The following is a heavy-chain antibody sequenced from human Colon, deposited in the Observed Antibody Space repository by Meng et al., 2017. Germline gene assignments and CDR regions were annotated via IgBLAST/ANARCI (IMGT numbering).Heavy chain of an antibody. CDR3: AAGLGGPERNWIYYFDF. J-gene: IGHJ4*02. CDR1: GYSFTSYT. D-gene: IGHD1-1*01. Sequence: QVHLVQSGAEVKKPGASVKVSCKASGYSFTSYTMHWLRQAPGQRLEWMGWINNGNGNIKYSEKFQGRVTITRDTSATTAYMELSSLKFEDTAVYYCAAGLGGPERNWIYYFDFWSPGTLVTVSS. V-gene: IGHV1-3*04. CDR2: INNGNGNI.